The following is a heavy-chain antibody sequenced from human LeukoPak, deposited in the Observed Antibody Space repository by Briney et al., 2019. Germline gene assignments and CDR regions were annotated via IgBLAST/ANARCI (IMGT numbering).Heavy chain of an antibody. CDR3: AKARLSTGWAYNDD. CDR2: IVGGGGTT. J-gene: IGHJ4*02. Sequence: GGSLRLSCAASGFTFTNYAVSWVRHPPGKGLEWVSAIVGGGGTTFYADSVKGRFTISRDNAKNTVSLQMNFLRAEDTAVYYCAKARLSTGWAYNDDWGQGTLVTVSS. V-gene: IGHV3-23*01. D-gene: IGHD6-19*01. CDR1: GFTFTNYA.